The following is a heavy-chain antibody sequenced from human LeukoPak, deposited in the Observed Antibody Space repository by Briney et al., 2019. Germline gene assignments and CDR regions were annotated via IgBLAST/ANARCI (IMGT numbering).Heavy chain of an antibody. Sequence: GASVKVSCKASGYTFTSYEINWVRQATGQGLEWMGWMNPNSGNTGYAQKFQGRVTMTRNTSISTAYTELSSLRSEDTAVYYCARGGEMATIIHYYYYMDVWGKGTTVTVSS. CDR3: ARGGEMATIIHYYYYMDV. CDR2: MNPNSGNT. V-gene: IGHV1-8*01. J-gene: IGHJ6*03. D-gene: IGHD5-24*01. CDR1: GYTFTSYE.